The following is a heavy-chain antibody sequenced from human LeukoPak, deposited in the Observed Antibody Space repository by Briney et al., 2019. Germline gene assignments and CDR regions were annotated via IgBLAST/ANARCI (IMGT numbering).Heavy chain of an antibody. CDR3: ARRCTGGDCYSEP. D-gene: IGHD2-8*02. V-gene: IGHV3-74*01. CDR1: GFTFSDYW. CDR2: IDSAGSTT. J-gene: IGHJ5*02. Sequence: GGSLRLSCAASGFTFSDYWMHWVRQAPGKGLMWASRIDSAGSTTSYADSVKGRFTISRDNAKNTLHLQMNSLRAEDTAVYFCARRCTGGDCYSEPWGQGTLVTVSS.